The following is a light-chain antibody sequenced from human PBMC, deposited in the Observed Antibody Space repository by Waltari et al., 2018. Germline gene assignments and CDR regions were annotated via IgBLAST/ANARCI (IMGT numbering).Light chain of an antibody. Sequence: DIVMTQSPDSLAASLGERATINCKSSRSVLFRSNNKNSLAWYQQKPGQPPQLLIYWASTRESGVPDRFAGSGSGTDFTLTISTLQAEDVAVYYCQQYYSVPFTFGPGTKVDIK. CDR3: QQYYSVPFT. V-gene: IGKV4-1*01. J-gene: IGKJ3*01. CDR1: RSVLFRSNNKNS. CDR2: WAS.